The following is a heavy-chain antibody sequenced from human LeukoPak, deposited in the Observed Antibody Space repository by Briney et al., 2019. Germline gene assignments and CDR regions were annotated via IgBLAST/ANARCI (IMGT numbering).Heavy chain of an antibody. D-gene: IGHD3-22*01. CDR1: GGTFSSYA. CDR3: ARDCFSDSSGYYFPDY. Sequence: GASVKVSCKASGGTFSSYAISWVRQAPGQGLEWMGRIIPILGIANYAQKFQGRVTITADKSTSTAYMELSSLRSEDTAVYYCARDCFSDSSGYYFPDYWGQGTLVTVSS. J-gene: IGHJ4*02. CDR2: IIPILGIA. V-gene: IGHV1-69*04.